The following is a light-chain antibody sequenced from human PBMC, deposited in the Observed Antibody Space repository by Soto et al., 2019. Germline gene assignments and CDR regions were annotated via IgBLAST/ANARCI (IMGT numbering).Light chain of an antibody. CDR1: SSDVGGYNY. V-gene: IGLV2-14*01. CDR2: EVS. J-gene: IGLJ1*01. CDR3: NSYTSSSTLDV. Sequence: QSALTQPASVSGFPGQSITISCTGTSSDVGGYNYVSWYQQHPGKAPKLMIYEVSNRPSGVSNRFSGSKSGNMASLTISGLQAEDEADYYCNSYTSSSTLDVFGTGTKVTVL.